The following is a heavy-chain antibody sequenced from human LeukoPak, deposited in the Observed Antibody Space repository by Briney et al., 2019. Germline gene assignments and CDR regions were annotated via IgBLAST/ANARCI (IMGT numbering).Heavy chain of an antibody. Sequence: GGSLRLSCTASGFTLSSYWMHWARQTPGKGLVWVSRMSSDECTTNYADSVRGRFTISRDDSKNTLYLQMNSLRAEDTAVYYCAKGFAPFDYWGQGTLVTVSS. J-gene: IGHJ4*02. CDR3: AKGFAPFDY. CDR2: MSSDECTT. CDR1: GFTLSSYW. V-gene: IGHV3-74*01.